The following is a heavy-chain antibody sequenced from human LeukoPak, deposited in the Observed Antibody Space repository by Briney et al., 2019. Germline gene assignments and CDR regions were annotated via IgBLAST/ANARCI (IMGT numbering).Heavy chain of an antibody. V-gene: IGHV3-33*06. CDR2: ILYDGSIK. J-gene: IGHJ4*02. CDR1: GFTFDTYG. D-gene: IGHD2-15*01. CDR3: AKDPKSCTGGSCYPKSYFDS. Sequence: PGRSLRLSCVASGFTFDTYGMHWVRQAPGKGLEWVALILYDGSIKYHADSVKGRFTISRDNSKNTLYLQMNSLRAEDTAVYYCAKDPKSCTGGSCYPKSYFDSWGQGSLVTVSS.